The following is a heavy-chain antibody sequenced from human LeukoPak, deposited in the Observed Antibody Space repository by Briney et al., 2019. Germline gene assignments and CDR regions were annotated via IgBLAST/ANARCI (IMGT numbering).Heavy chain of an antibody. J-gene: IGHJ4*02. CDR2: ITDDEDT. CDR3: AKVDYWSPENYFDS. D-gene: IGHD1-1*01. CDR1: GFTFAIHA. Sequence: GGSLRLSCAASGFTFAIHAMTWVRQTPGKGLESVSVITDDEDTYYADSVKGRFTISRDNSQNTVFLQMNSLRVEDTAVYYCAKVDYWSPENYFDSWGQGTLVTVSS. V-gene: IGHV3-23*01.